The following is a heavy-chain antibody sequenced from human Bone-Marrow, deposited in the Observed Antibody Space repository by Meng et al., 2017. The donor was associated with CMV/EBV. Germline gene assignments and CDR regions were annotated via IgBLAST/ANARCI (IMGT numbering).Heavy chain of an antibody. D-gene: IGHD6-6*01. J-gene: IGHJ4*02. CDR1: GFTFSSYS. CDR2: ISSSSSYI. Sequence: GESLKISCAASGFTFSSYSMNWVRQAPGKGLEWVSSISSSSSYIYYADSVKGRFTISRDNAKNSLYLQMNSLRAEDTAVYYCAREEYSSTGPYDYWGQGTLVTGSS. V-gene: IGHV3-21*01. CDR3: AREEYSSTGPYDY.